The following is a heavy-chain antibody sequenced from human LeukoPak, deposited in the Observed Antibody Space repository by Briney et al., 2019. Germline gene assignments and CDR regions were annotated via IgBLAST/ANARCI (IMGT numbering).Heavy chain of an antibody. J-gene: IGHJ3*02. V-gene: IGHV4-39*01. Sequence: SETLSLTCTVSSGSISSSDYYWGWIRQPPGKGLEWIGSRYYSGDNYYSPSLKSRVTISVDTTTNQFALKMNSVTAADTAVYFCARHRLEGDTFDIWGQGTKVTVSS. CDR2: RYYSGDN. CDR3: ARHRLEGDTFDI. CDR1: SGSISSSDYY. D-gene: IGHD3-3*01.